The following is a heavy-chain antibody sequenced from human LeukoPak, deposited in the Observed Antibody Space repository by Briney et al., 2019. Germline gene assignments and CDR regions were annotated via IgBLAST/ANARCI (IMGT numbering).Heavy chain of an antibody. D-gene: IGHD4-17*01. CDR1: GFTFSSYS. J-gene: IGHJ4*02. CDR3: ARDHGNLYGENEHY. V-gene: IGHV3-48*02. Sequence: GGSLRLSCAASGFTFSSYSMNWVRQAPGKGLEWVSYISSSRSTIYHADSVKGRFTISRENAKNSLYLQMNSLRDEDTAVYYCARDHGNLYGENEHYWGQGTLVTVSS. CDR2: ISSSRSTI.